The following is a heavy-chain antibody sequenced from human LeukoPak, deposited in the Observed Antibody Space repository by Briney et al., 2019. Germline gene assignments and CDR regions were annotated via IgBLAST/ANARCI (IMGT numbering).Heavy chain of an antibody. V-gene: IGHV3-21*01. Sequence: GGSLRLSCAASGFTFSDYYMNWVRQAPGKGLEWVSSISSSSSYIYYADSVKGRFTISRDNAKNSLYLQMNSLRAEDTAVYYCAREAEGYDSSGYYLDRLDYWGQGTLVTVSS. CDR3: AREAEGYDSSGYYLDRLDY. CDR2: ISSSSSYI. J-gene: IGHJ4*02. D-gene: IGHD3-22*01. CDR1: GFTFSDYY.